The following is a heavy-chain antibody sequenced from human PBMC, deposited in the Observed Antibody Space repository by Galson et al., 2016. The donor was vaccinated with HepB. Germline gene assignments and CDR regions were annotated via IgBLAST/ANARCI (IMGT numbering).Heavy chain of an antibody. D-gene: IGHD3-22*01. CDR3: ARGPLGYYYDRSGSLDF. CDR1: GYTFTGHN. CDR2: INPNSGGT. V-gene: IGHV1-2*02. Sequence: SVKVSCKASGYTFTGHNIHWVRQAAGHGLEWMGWINPNSGGTIYAQSFQGRVTMTRDTSISTASMELSRLRSDDTAVYYCARGPLGYYYDRSGSLDFWGQGTRVTVSS. J-gene: IGHJ4*02.